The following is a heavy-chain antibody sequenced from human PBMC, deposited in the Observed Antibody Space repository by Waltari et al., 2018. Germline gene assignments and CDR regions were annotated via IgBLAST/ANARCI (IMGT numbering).Heavy chain of an antibody. CDR3: AKTCYYGSGSYSD. V-gene: IGHV3-30*02. D-gene: IGHD3-10*01. Sequence: QVQLVESGGGVVQPGGSLRLSCAASGFIFSSYGMHWVRQAPGTGLDWVAFIRYDGSDQYYADSVKGRFTISRDNSKNTLYLQMNSLRTEDTAVYYCAKTCYYGSGSYSDWGQGTLVTVSS. CDR2: IRYDGSDQ. CDR1: GFIFSSYG. J-gene: IGHJ4*02.